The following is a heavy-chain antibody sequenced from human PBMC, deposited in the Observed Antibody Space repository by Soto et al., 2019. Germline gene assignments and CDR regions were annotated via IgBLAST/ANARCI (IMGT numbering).Heavy chain of an antibody. CDR2: IYYSGST. J-gene: IGHJ4*02. CDR3: AGGVGGYDYPTFDY. V-gene: IGHV4-31*03. Sequence: SLTCTVSGGSISSSSYYWGWIRQHPGKGLEWVGYIYYSGSTYYNPSLKSRVTIPVDTSKNQFSLKLSSVTAAYTAVYYCAGGVGGYDYPTFDYWGQGTLVTV. D-gene: IGHD5-12*01. CDR1: GGSISSSSYY.